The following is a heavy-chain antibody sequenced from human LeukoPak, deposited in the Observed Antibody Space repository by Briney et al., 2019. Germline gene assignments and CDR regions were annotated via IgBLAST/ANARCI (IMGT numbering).Heavy chain of an antibody. Sequence: ASVKVSCKASGGTFSSYAISWVRQAPGQGLEWMGGIIPIFGTANYAQKFQGRVTITTDESTSTAYMELSSLRSEDTAVYYCARESGFITMVRGVHPNFDYWGQGTLVTVSS. CDR2: IIPIFGTA. J-gene: IGHJ4*02. CDR3: ARESGFITMVRGVHPNFDY. D-gene: IGHD3-10*01. V-gene: IGHV1-69*05. CDR1: GGTFSSYA.